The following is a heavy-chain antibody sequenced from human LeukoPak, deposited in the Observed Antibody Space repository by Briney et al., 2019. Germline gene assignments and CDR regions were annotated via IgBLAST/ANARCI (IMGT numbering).Heavy chain of an antibody. Sequence: SETLSLTCTVSGGSFSNNYWSWIRQPAGKGLEWIGRIYTSGNTNYNPSLKSRVTMSVDTSKNQFSLKLTSVTAADTAVYYCARDKEDYSGSGSNYSLSWGQGTLVTVSS. CDR3: ARDKEDYSGSGSNYSLS. CDR2: IYTSGNT. V-gene: IGHV4-4*07. D-gene: IGHD3-10*01. J-gene: IGHJ5*02. CDR1: GGSFSNNY.